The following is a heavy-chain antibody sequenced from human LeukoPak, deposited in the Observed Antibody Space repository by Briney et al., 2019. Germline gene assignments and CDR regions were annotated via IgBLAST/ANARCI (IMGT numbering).Heavy chain of an antibody. CDR2: IKQDGSEK. CDR1: GFTFSSYW. D-gene: IGHD6-19*01. CDR3: ASAPDYSSGWYYNY. J-gene: IGHJ4*02. Sequence: PGGSLRLSCAASGFTFSSYWMSWVRQAPGKGLEWVANIKQDGSEKYYVDSVKGRFTISRDNAKNSLYLQMNSLRAEDTAVYYCASAPDYSSGWYYNYWGQGTLVTVSS. V-gene: IGHV3-7*01.